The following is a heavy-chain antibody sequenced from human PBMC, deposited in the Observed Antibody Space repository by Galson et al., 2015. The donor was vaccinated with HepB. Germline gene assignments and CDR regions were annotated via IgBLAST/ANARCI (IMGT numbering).Heavy chain of an antibody. D-gene: IGHD3-22*01. J-gene: IGHJ6*02. Sequence: SETLSLTCNVSGGSISGYYWSWIRRPPGKGLEWIAYISDSGSTKYNPSLRSRVTISVDTSKNQFSLKLSSVTAADTAMYYCARHQYSSALGYAMDVWGQGTTVTVSS. CDR3: ARHQYSSALGYAMDV. CDR2: ISDSGST. CDR1: GGSISGYY. V-gene: IGHV4-59*08.